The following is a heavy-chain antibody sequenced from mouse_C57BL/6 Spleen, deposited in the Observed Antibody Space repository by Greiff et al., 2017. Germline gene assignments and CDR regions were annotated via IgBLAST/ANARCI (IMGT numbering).Heavy chain of an antibody. CDR2: IHPNSGST. V-gene: IGHV1-64*01. J-gene: IGHJ4*01. Sequence: LQESGAELVKPGASVKLSCKASGYTFTSYWMHWVKQRPGQGLEWIGMIHPNSGSTNYNEKFKSKATLTVDKSSSTAYMQLSSLTSEDSAVYYCARALYGSSPDYWGQGTSVTVSS. CDR3: ARALYGSSPDY. CDR1: GYTFTSYW. D-gene: IGHD1-1*01.